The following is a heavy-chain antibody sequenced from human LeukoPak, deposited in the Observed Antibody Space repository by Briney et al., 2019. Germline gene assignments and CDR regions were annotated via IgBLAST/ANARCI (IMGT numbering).Heavy chain of an antibody. V-gene: IGHV1-18*04. CDR2: ISVYTNYT. Sequence: ASVKLSCKASGYTFTSYGINWVQQAPGQGLEWMAWISVYTNYTNYAQKFQDRVTMTTDTSTSTAYMELRSLRSDDTAVYYCARDPTPTMYGDNNWFDPWGQGTLVIVSS. CDR1: GYTFTSYG. CDR3: ARDPTPTMYGDNNWFDP. D-gene: IGHD2-21*02. J-gene: IGHJ5*02.